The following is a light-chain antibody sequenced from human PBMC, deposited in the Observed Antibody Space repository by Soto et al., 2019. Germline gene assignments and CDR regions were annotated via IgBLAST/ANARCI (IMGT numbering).Light chain of an antibody. J-gene: IGKJ1*01. Sequence: DIVMTQSPDSLAVSLGERATINCKSSQSVLYSPNNKNYLAWYQQKPGQPPKLLVYWASTRESGVPDRFSGSGSETDFTLTITSLQAEDVAVYYCQQYIKAPQTFGQGTKVEIK. CDR1: QSVLYSPNNKNY. V-gene: IGKV4-1*01. CDR2: WAS. CDR3: QQYIKAPQT.